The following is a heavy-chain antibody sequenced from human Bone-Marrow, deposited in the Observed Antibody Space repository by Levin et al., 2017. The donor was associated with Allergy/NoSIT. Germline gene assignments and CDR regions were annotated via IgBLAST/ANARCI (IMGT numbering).Heavy chain of an antibody. CDR2: IYSGGST. CDR1: GFTVSSNY. J-gene: IGHJ3*02. V-gene: IGHV3-53*01. Sequence: GGSLRLSCAASGFTVSSNYMSWVRQAPGKGLEWVTVIYSGGSTYYADSVKGRFTISRDNSKNTLYLQMNSLRAEDTAVYYCAREGYYDFWSGHGAFDSWGQGTMVTVSS. D-gene: IGHD3-3*01. CDR3: AREGYYDFWSGHGAFDS.